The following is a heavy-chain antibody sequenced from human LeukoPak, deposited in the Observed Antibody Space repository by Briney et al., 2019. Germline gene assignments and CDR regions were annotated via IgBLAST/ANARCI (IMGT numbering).Heavy chain of an antibody. V-gene: IGHV4-4*07. CDR1: GGSISSYY. CDR2: TYPSGGT. D-gene: IGHD5-12*01. J-gene: IGHJ4*02. CDR3: ARGPGGATAQSSDY. Sequence: SETLSLTCTVSGGSISSYYWSWIRQPAGKGLELIGRTYPSGGTDYNPSLKSRVTMSIDTSKNQFSLKLSSVTAADTAMYYCARGPGGATAQSSDYWGQGTLVTVSS.